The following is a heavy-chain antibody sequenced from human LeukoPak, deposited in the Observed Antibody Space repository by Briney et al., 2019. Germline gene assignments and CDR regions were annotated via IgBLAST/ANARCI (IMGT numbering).Heavy chain of an antibody. CDR3: AISSYYRVWFDP. Sequence: SETLSLTCTVSGGSISSGNYYWSWIRQPAGKGLEWIGRIFNRGNINYNPSLKSRVTISVDKSKNQFSLMLTSVTAADTAVYYCAISSYYRVWFDPWGQGTLVTVSS. CDR2: IFNRGNI. CDR1: GGSISSGNYY. J-gene: IGHJ5*02. V-gene: IGHV4-61*02. D-gene: IGHD6-6*01.